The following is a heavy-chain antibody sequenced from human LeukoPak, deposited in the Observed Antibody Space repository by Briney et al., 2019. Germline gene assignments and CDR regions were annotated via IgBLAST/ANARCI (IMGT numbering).Heavy chain of an antibody. D-gene: IGHD5-12*01. V-gene: IGHV4-34*08. CDR1: GFTVSSNY. CDR3: ALAFSGYAFDY. Sequence: AGGSLRLSCAASGFTVSSNYMSWVRQSPGKGLEWIGEINHSGTTNYNPSLKSRVTISVDTSKTQFSLKLSSVTAADTAVYYCALAFSGYAFDYWGQGTLVTVSS. J-gene: IGHJ4*02. CDR2: INHSGTT.